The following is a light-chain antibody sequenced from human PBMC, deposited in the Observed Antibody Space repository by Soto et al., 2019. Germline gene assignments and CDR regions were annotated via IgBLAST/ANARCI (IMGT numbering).Light chain of an antibody. CDR1: QSVDTR. Sequence: EIVLTQSPASLSLSAGERVTLSCRASQSVDTRVSWYQQQVGRTPSLLIYETSNRATGVPGRFSGSGSGTDFTLTISRIEPEDFAVYFCQGRTDWPSFKYTFGQGTKLEV. CDR2: ETS. J-gene: IGKJ2*01. V-gene: IGKV3-11*01. CDR3: QGRTDWPSFKYT.